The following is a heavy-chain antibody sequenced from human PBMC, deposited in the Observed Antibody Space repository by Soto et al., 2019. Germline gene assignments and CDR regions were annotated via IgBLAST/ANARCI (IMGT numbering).Heavy chain of an antibody. D-gene: IGHD6-19*01. Sequence: PSETLSLTCTVSGGSISSYYWSWIRQPPGKGLEWIGEIYHSGSTNYNPSLKSRVTISVDKSNNQFSLKLSSVTAADTAVYYCARVSVAGTRFDYWGQGTLVTVSS. J-gene: IGHJ4*02. CDR3: ARVSVAGTRFDY. V-gene: IGHV4-59*12. CDR2: IYHSGST. CDR1: GGSISSYY.